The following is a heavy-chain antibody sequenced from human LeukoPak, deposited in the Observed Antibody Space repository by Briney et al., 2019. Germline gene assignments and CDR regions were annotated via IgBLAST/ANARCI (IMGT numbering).Heavy chain of an antibody. CDR1: GYTFTSYD. CDR3: ARGRMITFGGVIVGFDY. Sequence: ASVKVSCKASGYTFTSYDINWVRQATGQGLEWMGWMNPNSGNTGYAQKFQGRVTITRNTSISTAYMELSSLRSEDTAVYYCARGRMITFGGVIVGFDYWGQGTLVTVSS. D-gene: IGHD3-16*02. J-gene: IGHJ4*02. V-gene: IGHV1-8*03. CDR2: MNPNSGNT.